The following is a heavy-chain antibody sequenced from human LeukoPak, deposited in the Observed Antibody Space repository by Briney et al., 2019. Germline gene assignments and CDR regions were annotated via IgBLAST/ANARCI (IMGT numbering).Heavy chain of an antibody. Sequence: PGGSLRLSCAASGFTFSSFAMNWVRQASGKGLEWVSTISGTGDSTNYADSVKGRFTISRDNSKNTLSLQLNSLRAEDTAVYYCAKDYSSGWYDYWGQGTLVTVSS. D-gene: IGHD6-19*01. CDR2: ISGTGDST. CDR1: GFTFSSFA. J-gene: IGHJ4*02. CDR3: AKDYSSGWYDY. V-gene: IGHV3-23*01.